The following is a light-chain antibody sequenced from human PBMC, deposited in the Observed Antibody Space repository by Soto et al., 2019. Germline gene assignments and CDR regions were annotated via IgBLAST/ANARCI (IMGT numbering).Light chain of an antibody. Sequence: QSALTQPASVSGSPGQSITISCTGTSSEVGGYNYVSWYQQHPGKAPKLMIYDVSNRPSGVSNRVSGYKSGNTASLTISGLQAEDEADYYCSSYTSSSSWVFGGGTEVTVL. CDR1: SSEVGGYNY. CDR2: DVS. CDR3: SSYTSSSSWV. J-gene: IGLJ3*02. V-gene: IGLV2-14*01.